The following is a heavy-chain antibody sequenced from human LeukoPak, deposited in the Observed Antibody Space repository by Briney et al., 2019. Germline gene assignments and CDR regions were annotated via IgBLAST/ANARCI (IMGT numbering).Heavy chain of an antibody. CDR2: IKQDGNEK. Sequence: GGSLRLSCAASGFTFSNYWMSWVRQAPGKGLEWVANIKQDGNEKDSVDSVKGRFTISRDNAKKSLYLQMNSLRAEDTAVYSCARVSLMAFDIWGQGTMVTVSS. D-gene: IGHD3-16*01. CDR3: ARVSLMAFDI. CDR1: GFTFSNYW. V-gene: IGHV3-7*01. J-gene: IGHJ3*02.